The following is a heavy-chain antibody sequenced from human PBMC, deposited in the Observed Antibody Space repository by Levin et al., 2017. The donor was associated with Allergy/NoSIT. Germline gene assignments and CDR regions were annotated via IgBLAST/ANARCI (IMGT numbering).Heavy chain of an antibody. CDR1: GFSLNTSGVY. D-gene: IGHD2-2*01. J-gene: IGHJ4*02. V-gene: IGHV2-5*01. CDR3: AHRHHQLIFDY. Sequence: VSGPTLVKPTQTLTLTCTFSGFSLNTSGVYVGWIRQPPGKALEWLALISWHDHKRYSPSLESRLSITKDTSKNQVVLKLTNVYPVDTATYFCAHRHHQLIFDYWGQGTLATVSS. CDR2: ISWHDHK.